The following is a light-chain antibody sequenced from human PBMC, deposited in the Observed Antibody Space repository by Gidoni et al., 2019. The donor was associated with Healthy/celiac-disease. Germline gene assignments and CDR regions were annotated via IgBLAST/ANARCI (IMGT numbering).Light chain of an antibody. CDR1: QSVSSSY. J-gene: IGKJ4*01. CDR2: GGS. CDR3: QQYSSSPPST. Sequence: EIVLTHSPGTLALSPGERATLSCRASQSVSSSYLAWYQHKPGQAPRLLGYGGSSRATGIPDRFSGSESGTDFTLTISRLGPEDFAVYYCQQYSSSPPSTFXGXTKVEIK. V-gene: IGKV3-20*01.